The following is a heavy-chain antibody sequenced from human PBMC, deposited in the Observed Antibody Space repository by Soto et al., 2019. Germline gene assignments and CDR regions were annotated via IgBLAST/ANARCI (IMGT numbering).Heavy chain of an antibody. CDR1: GGTFSSYA. V-gene: IGHV1-69*06. CDR2: IIPIFGTA. Sequence: SVKVSCKASGGTFSSYAISWVRQAPGQGLEWMGGIIPIFGTANYAQKFQGRVTITADKSTSTAYMELSSLRSEDTAVYYCARYCSGGSCYSSWFDPWGQGTLVTVSS. J-gene: IGHJ5*02. CDR3: ARYCSGGSCYSSWFDP. D-gene: IGHD2-15*01.